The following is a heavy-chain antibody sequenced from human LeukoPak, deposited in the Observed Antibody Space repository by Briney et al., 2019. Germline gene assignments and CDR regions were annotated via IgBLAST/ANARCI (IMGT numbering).Heavy chain of an antibody. CDR2: IIPILGIA. D-gene: IGHD2-8*01. CDR3: ARGHYIVPYCTNGVCLYYYYGMDV. J-gene: IGHJ6*02. CDR1: GGTFSSYA. Sequence: GASVKVSCKASGGTFSSYAISWVRQAPGQGLEWMGRIIPILGIANYAQKFQGRVTITADKSTSTAYMELSSLRSEDTAVYYCARGHYIVPYCTNGVCLYYYYGMDVWGQGTTVTVSS. V-gene: IGHV1-69*04.